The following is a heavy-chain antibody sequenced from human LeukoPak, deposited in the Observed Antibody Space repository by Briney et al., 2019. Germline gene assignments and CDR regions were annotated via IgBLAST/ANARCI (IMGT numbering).Heavy chain of an antibody. CDR2: IYYTGST. CDR3: AREDSSVSDDAFDI. J-gene: IGHJ3*02. Sequence: ETLSLTCTVSGGSISSTNYYWGWIRQPPGKGPEWIGSIYYTGSTFYYPSLKSRVTISLDTSKNQFSLRVSSVIAADTAVYYCAREDSSVSDDAFDIWGQGTVVTVSS. D-gene: IGHD3-22*01. V-gene: IGHV4-39*02. CDR1: GGSISSTNYY.